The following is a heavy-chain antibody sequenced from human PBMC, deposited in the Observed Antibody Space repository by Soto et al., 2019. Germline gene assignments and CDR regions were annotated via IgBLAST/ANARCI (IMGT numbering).Heavy chain of an antibody. V-gene: IGHV3-23*01. CDR2: ISGSGGST. CDR1: GFALCSHA. J-gene: IGHJ3*02. CDR3: ANRGSRAAFDI. D-gene: IGHD5-18*01. Sequence: SGGSPRLSRAAPGFALCSHAHRWGRQAPGKGLEWVSAISGSGGSTYYADSVKGRFTISRDNSKNTLYLQMNSLRAEDTAVYYCANRGSRAAFDIWGQGTMVTVSS.